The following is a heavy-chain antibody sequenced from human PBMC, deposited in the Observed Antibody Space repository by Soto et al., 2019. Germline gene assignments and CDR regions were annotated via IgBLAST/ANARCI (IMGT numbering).Heavy chain of an antibody. CDR2: IIPIFGTA. Sequence: RASVKVSCKASGGTFSSYAISWVRQAPGQGLEWMGGIIPIFGTANYAQKFQGRVTITADESTSTAYMELSSLRSEDTAVYYCAAYYYDSSGYPGRRFYYYYYYGMDVWGQGTTVTVSS. V-gene: IGHV1-69*13. CDR1: GGTFSSYA. D-gene: IGHD3-22*01. CDR3: AAYYYDSSGYPGRRFYYYYYYGMDV. J-gene: IGHJ6*02.